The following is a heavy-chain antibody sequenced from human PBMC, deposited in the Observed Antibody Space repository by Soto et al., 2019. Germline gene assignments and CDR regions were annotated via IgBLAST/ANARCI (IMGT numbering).Heavy chain of an antibody. V-gene: IGHV3-48*02. J-gene: IGHJ5*02. Sequence: LXLXCAASGFSFPSXNMSWVGQAPGNGLECVSYINAFIITIYYSYSVKGSFTVSRENARNSLFLQMNILRDDDKAVYFCERDPEQKDIVVVPAPIGWLDPWGQGPLVTVSS. CDR2: INAFIITI. D-gene: IGHD2-2*01. CDR3: ERDPEQKDIVVVPAPIGWLDP. CDR1: GFSFPSXN.